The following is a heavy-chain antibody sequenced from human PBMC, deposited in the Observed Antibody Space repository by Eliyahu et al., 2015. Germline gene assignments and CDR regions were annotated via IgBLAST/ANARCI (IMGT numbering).Heavy chain of an antibody. CDR1: GFXVXSYW. V-gene: IGHV3-74*01. D-gene: IGHD3-10*01. J-gene: IGHJ4*02. CDR3: ARDQYGAEY. Sequence: EVQLVESGGGLVQPGGSLXLSXAXSGFXVXSYWXXXVPQAPGKGLVWVSRIKYDGSDVNYADSVKGRFTTSRDNAKNTLYLQMDSLRAEDTAVYYCARDQYGAEYWGQGTLVTVSS. CDR2: IKYDGSDV.